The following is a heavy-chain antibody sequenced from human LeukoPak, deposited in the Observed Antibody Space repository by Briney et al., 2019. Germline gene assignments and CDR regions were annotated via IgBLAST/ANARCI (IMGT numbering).Heavy chain of an antibody. Sequence: GGSLRLYCAASGFTLNSYWMNWARQAPGKGLGGVSRINSDGSSTSYTDSVKGRFTISRDNATNTLSLPMHSLRAEDTAVYYCARDPTVGFGELSPYDYWGQGTLVTVSS. D-gene: IGHD3-10*01. CDR3: ARDPTVGFGELSPYDY. CDR2: INSDGSST. CDR1: GFTLNSYW. J-gene: IGHJ4*02. V-gene: IGHV3-74*01.